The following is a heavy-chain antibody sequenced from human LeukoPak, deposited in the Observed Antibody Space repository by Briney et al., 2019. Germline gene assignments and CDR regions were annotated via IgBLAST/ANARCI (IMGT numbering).Heavy chain of an antibody. CDR2: IYSDNT. Sequence: GGSLRLSCTVSGFTVSSNSMSWIRQAPGKGLEWVSFIYSDNTHYSDSVKGRFTISRDNSKNTLYLQMNSLRAEDTAVYYCARSYYYYMDVWGKGTTVTISS. J-gene: IGHJ6*03. CDR1: GFTVSSNS. CDR3: ARSYYYYMDV. V-gene: IGHV3-53*01.